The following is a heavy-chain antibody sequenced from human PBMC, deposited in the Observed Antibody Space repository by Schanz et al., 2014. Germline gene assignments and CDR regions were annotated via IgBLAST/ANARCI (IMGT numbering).Heavy chain of an antibody. D-gene: IGHD5-12*01. V-gene: IGHV1-2*02. CDR1: GYTFTGYY. J-gene: IGHJ4*02. Sequence: QVQLVQSGAEVKKPGASVKVSCKASGYTFTGYYMHWVRQAPGQGLEWMGWINPNSGGTNYAQKFQGRVPLTSDTSISTAFMELSGLTSDDTATYFCARARYTGYDCSGYWGQGTLLIVSS. CDR2: INPNSGGT. CDR3: ARARYTGYDCSGY.